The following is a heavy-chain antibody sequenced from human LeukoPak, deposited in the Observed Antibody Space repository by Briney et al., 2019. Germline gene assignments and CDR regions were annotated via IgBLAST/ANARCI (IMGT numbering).Heavy chain of an antibody. CDR2: LYPGDSDT. J-gene: IGHJ6*02. Sequence: GESLKISCKGSGYSFTSYSIGWVRQMPGKGLDWMGLLYPGDSDTRSSPSFQGQVTISADKSSSTAYQQWSSLQASDTAMYYCAKTKAPYYYYISGYYYVPSYYYYGMVVWGQGTTVTVSS. CDR3: AKTKAPYYYYISGYYYVPSYYYYGMVV. D-gene: IGHD3-22*01. V-gene: IGHV5-51*01. CDR1: GYSFTSYS.